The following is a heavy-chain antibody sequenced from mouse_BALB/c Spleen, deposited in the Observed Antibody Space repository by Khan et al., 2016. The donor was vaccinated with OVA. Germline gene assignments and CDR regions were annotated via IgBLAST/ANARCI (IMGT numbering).Heavy chain of an antibody. Sequence: QIQLVQSGAELAKPGASVKMSCKTSGYTFINYWMNWVKQRPGQGLEWIGYINPSTGYTEDNQKFKDKATLTADKSSSTAYMQLSSLTSEDSAVYYCERRGLRWDFDYWGQGTTLTGSS. V-gene: IGHV1-7*01. CDR2: INPSTGYT. CDR1: GYTFINYW. CDR3: ERRGLRWDFDY. D-gene: IGHD1-1*01. J-gene: IGHJ2*01.